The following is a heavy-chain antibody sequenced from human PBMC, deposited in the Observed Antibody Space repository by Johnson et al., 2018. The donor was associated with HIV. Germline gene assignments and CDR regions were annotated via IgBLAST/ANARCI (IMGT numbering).Heavy chain of an antibody. CDR1: GFTFSSYA. Sequence: VLLLESGGGVVQPGRSLRLSCAASGFTFSSYAMHWVRQAPGKGLEWVAVISYDGSNKYYVDAVKGRFIISRDNSKKTLYLQMNSLRAEDTAVYYCAKGLIGAFDIWGQGTMVTVSS. V-gene: IGHV3-30-3*01. CDR3: AKGLIGAFDI. CDR2: ISYDGSNK. D-gene: IGHD2/OR15-2a*01. J-gene: IGHJ3*02.